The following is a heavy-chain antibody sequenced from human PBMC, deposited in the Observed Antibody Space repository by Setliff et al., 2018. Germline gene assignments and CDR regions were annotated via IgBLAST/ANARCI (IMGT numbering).Heavy chain of an antibody. Sequence: SETLSLTCTVSGGSISSGSYYWSWIRQPAGKGLEWIGRIYTSGSTNYNPSLKSRVTISVDTSKNQFSLKLTSVTAADTAVYYCARQVSNGWAFDIWGQGTMVTVSS. CDR2: IYTSGST. J-gene: IGHJ3*02. CDR1: GGSISSGSYY. V-gene: IGHV4-61*02. CDR3: ARQVSNGWAFDI. D-gene: IGHD1-1*01.